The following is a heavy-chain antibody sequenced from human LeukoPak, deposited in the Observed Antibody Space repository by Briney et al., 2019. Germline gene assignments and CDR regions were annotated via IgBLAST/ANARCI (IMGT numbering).Heavy chain of an antibody. Sequence: ASVKVSFTASGYTFTGYYMHWVRQAPGQGLEWMGRINPNSGGTNYAQKFQGRVTMTRDTSISTAYMELSRLRSDDTAVYYCARSGWLQGSFDYWGQGTLVTVSS. J-gene: IGHJ4*02. CDR2: INPNSGGT. D-gene: IGHD5-24*01. CDR3: ARSGWLQGSFDY. V-gene: IGHV1-2*06. CDR1: GYTFTGYY.